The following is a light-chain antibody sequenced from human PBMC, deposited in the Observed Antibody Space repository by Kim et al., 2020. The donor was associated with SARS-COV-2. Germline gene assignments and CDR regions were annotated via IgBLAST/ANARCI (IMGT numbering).Light chain of an antibody. CDR2: GAS. Sequence: EIVLTQSPDILSLSPGERATLSCRASQSISSSQLSWYQQKPDQAPRLLIFGASNRATGIPDRFRGSGSDTDFTLTISRLEPEDFAVYYCQQHDPYTFGQGTKLEI. V-gene: IGKV3-20*01. CDR1: QSISSSQ. J-gene: IGKJ2*01. CDR3: QQHDPYT.